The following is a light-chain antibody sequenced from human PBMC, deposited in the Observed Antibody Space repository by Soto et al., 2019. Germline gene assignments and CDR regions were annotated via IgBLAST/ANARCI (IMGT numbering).Light chain of an antibody. J-gene: IGKJ2*01. CDR2: GAS. CDR3: QQYGSSPYT. V-gene: IGKV3-20*01. Sequence: EIVLTQPPGTLSLSPGERATLSCRASQSVSSSYLAWYQQKPGQAPRLLIYGASSRATGIPDRFSGSGSGTDFTLTISSLEPEDFAVYYCQQYGSSPYTFGQGTKLEIK. CDR1: QSVSSSY.